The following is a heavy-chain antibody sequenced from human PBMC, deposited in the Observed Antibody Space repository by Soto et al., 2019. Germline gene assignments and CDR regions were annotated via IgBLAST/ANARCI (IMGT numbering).Heavy chain of an antibody. CDR1: GYTFTSYY. CDR3: ASDNSGLSSFDY. J-gene: IGHJ4*02. V-gene: IGHV1-46*01. CDR2: INPSGGST. D-gene: IGHD5-12*01. Sequence: ASVKVSCKASGYTFTSYYMHWVRQAPGQGLEWMGIINPSGGSTSYAQKFQGRVTMTRDTSTSTVYMELSSLRSDDTAVYYCASDNSGLSSFDYWGQGTLVTVSS.